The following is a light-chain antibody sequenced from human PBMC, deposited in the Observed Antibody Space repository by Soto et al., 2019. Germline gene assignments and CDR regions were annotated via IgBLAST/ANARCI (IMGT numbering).Light chain of an antibody. J-gene: IGLJ3*02. CDR3: QSFDSSLTGGV. CDR2: RNT. V-gene: IGLV1-40*01. Sequence: QSVLTQPPSVSGAPGQRVTISCTGSSSNIGAPYDVHWYQQLPGTAPKLLIYRNTNRPSGVPDRFSGSKAGTSASLAIAGLQPEDEADYYCQSFDSSLTGGVFGGGTKVTVL. CDR1: SSNIGAPYD.